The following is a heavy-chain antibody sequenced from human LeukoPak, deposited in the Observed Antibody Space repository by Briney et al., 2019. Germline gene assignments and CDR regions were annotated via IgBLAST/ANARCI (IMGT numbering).Heavy chain of an antibody. CDR3: ARRGYSTQDAFDI. Sequence: SQTLSLTCAVSGGSISSGGYSWSWIRQPPGKGLEWIGYIYYSGSTNYNPSLKSRVTISVDTSKNQFSLKLSSVTAADTAVYYCARRGYSTQDAFDIWGQGTMVTVSS. J-gene: IGHJ3*02. CDR1: GGSISSGGYS. V-gene: IGHV4-61*08. D-gene: IGHD4-11*01. CDR2: IYYSGST.